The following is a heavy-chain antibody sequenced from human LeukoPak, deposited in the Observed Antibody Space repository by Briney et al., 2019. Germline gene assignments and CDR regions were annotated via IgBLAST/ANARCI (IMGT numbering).Heavy chain of an antibody. CDR1: GYTFIDHY. D-gene: IGHD3-22*01. V-gene: IGHV1-2*02. J-gene: IGHJ4*02. CDR2: IDPDTGDT. CDR3: ARAGHNSNSGGYDF. Sequence: ASVKVSCKPSGYTFIDHYLHWVRQAPGQGLESLGWIDPDTGDTNYPQKFQGRVTMTRDTSSSTAYMELNRLRSDDTTVYYCARAGHNSNSGGYDFWGLGTLVTVSS.